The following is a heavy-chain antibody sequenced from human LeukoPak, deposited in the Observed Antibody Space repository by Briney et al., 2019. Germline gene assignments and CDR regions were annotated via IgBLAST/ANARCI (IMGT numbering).Heavy chain of an antibody. V-gene: IGHV3-53*01. D-gene: IGHD6-13*01. CDR2: IYSGGST. CDR1: GFTVSSNY. CDR3: ANGYSSSWNFDY. Sequence: GGSLRLSCAASGFTVSSNYMSWVRQAPGKGLEWVSVIYSGGSTYYADSAKGRFTISRDNSKNTLYLQMNSLRAEDTAVYYCANGYSSSWNFDYWGQGTLVTVSS. J-gene: IGHJ4*02.